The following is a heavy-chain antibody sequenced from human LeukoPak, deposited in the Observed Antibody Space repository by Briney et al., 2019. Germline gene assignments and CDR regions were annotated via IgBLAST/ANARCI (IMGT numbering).Heavy chain of an antibody. J-gene: IGHJ4*02. CDR3: ARGPDSNYGPPFY. CDR1: GGSISSHY. D-gene: IGHD4-11*01. Sequence: SETLSLTCTVSGGSISSHYWSWIRQPPGKGLEWIGYIYYSGSTNYNPSLKSRVTISVDTSKNQFSLKLGSVTAADTAVYYCARGPDSNYGPPFYWGQGTLVTVSS. V-gene: IGHV4-59*11. CDR2: IYYSGST.